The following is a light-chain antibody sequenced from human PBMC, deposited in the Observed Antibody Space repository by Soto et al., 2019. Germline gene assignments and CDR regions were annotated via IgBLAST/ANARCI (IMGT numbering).Light chain of an antibody. V-gene: IGKV3-20*01. J-gene: IGKJ4*01. CDR3: QQYGSSPLT. Sequence: IVLTQSPGTLSLSPGERAILSCRASQSVSSSYLAWYQQKPGQAPRLLIYGASSRATGIPDRFSGSGSGTDFTLTISRLEPEDFAVYYCQQYGSSPLTFGGGTKVDIK. CDR2: GAS. CDR1: QSVSSSY.